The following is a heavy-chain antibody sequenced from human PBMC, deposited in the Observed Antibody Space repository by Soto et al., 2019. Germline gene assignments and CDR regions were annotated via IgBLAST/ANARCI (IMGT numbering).Heavy chain of an antibody. CDR1: GYTFTNYG. Sequence: QVQLVQSGGEVAKPGASVKVSCKASGYTFTNYGINWVRQAPGLGLEWMGWINVYNGKTNYAQKFQARVTMTTDTSTNSVYMELRSLRSDDTALYSCARGPDPTHFDYWGQGTLVIVSS. CDR3: ARGPDPTHFDY. V-gene: IGHV1-18*01. J-gene: IGHJ4*02. CDR2: INVYNGKT.